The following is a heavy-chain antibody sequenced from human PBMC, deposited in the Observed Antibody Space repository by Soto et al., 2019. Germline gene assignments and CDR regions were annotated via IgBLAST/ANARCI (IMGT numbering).Heavy chain of an antibody. CDR1: GGTFSSYA. Sequence: QVQLVQSGAEVQKPGSSVKVSCKASGGTFSSYAISWVRQAPGQGLEWMGGIIPIFGTANYAQKFQGRVTITADESTSTAYMELSSLRSEDTAVYYCASITIFGVVIPQYYFDYWGQGTLVTVSS. CDR2: IIPIFGTA. D-gene: IGHD3-3*01. CDR3: ASITIFGVVIPQYYFDY. J-gene: IGHJ4*02. V-gene: IGHV1-69*01.